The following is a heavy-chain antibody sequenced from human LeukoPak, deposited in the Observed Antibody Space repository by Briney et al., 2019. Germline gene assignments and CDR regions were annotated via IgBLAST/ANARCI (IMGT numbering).Heavy chain of an antibody. CDR3: ARSYD. CDR2: IKQDGSEK. CDR1: GFTFNNYG. Sequence: GGTLRLSCAASGFTFNNYGMNWVRQAPGKGLEWVANIKQDGSEKYYVDSVKGRFTISRDNPKNSLYLQMNSLRADDTAVYYCARSYDWGQGTLVTVSS. V-gene: IGHV3-7*01. D-gene: IGHD3-10*01. J-gene: IGHJ4*02.